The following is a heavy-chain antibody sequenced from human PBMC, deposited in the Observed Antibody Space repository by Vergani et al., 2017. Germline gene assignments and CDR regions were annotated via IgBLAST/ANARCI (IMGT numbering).Heavy chain of an antibody. Sequence: EVQLVESGGGLVKPGGSLRLSCAASGFTFSSYAMSWVRQAPGKGLEWVSAISGSGGSTYYADSVKGRFTISRDNSKNTLYLQMNSLRAEDTAVYYCARGVLASTRIGGWGQGTLVTVSS. CDR2: ISGSGGST. V-gene: IGHV3-23*04. J-gene: IGHJ4*02. CDR1: GFTFSSYA. CDR3: ARGVLASTRIGG. D-gene: IGHD2/OR15-2a*01.